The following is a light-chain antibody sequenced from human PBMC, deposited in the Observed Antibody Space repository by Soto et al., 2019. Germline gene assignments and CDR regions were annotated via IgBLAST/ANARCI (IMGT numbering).Light chain of an antibody. CDR1: QSVSSN. V-gene: IGKV3-15*01. CDR3: QQYNNWPFPSWT. J-gene: IGKJ1*01. CDR2: GAS. Sequence: EIVMTQSPATLSVSPGERATLSCRASQSVSSNLAWYQQKPGQAPRLLISGASTRATGIPARFSGSGSGTEFTLTISSLQSEDFAVYYWQQYNNWPFPSWTFGQGTKVEIK.